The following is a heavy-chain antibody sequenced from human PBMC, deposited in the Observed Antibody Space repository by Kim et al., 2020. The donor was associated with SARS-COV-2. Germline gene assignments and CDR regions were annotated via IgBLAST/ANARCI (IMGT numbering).Heavy chain of an antibody. Sequence: GGSLRLSCAASGFTFSSYSMNWVRQAPGKGLEWVSYISSTSSTIYYADSVRGRFTISRDNANNSLYLQMNSLRDEDTAVYYCARDWVDRPSYGMDVWGQGTTVTVSS. D-gene: IGHD3-16*01. CDR1: GFTFSSYS. J-gene: IGHJ6*02. CDR2: ISSTSSTI. V-gene: IGHV3-48*02. CDR3: ARDWVDRPSYGMDV.